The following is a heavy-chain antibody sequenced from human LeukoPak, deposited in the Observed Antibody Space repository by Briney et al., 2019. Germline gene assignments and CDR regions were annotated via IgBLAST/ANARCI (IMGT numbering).Heavy chain of an antibody. CDR2: INAGKGNT. CDR3: AREYSSSWYEPYFDY. Sequence: ASVKVSCKASGYTFTSYAMHWVRQAPGQRLEWMGWINAGKGNTKYSQKFQGRVTITRDTCASTAYMELSSLRSEDTAVYYCAREYSSSWYEPYFDYWGQGTLVTVSS. D-gene: IGHD6-13*01. J-gene: IGHJ4*02. CDR1: GYTFTSYA. V-gene: IGHV1-3*01.